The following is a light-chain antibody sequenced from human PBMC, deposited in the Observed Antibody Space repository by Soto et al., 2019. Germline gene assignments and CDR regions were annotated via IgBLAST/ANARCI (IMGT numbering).Light chain of an antibody. CDR1: QSVSSN. J-gene: IGKJ2*01. CDR3: QQYNNWPPYT. Sequence: EIVMTQSPATLSVSPEERASLSCRASQSVSSNLAGYQQKPGQAPRLHIYGASTRASGIPARFSCSGSGSEFTLTLSSLHSEDFAVSSCQQYNNWPPYTFGQGHKLDIK. CDR2: GAS. V-gene: IGKV3-15*01.